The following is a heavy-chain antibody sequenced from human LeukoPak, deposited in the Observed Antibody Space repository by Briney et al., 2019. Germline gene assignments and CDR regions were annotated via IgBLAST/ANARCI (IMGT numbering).Heavy chain of an antibody. Sequence: SETLSLTCTVSGGSISSYYWSWIRQPPGKGLEWIGYIYYSGSTNYNPSLKSRVTISVDTSKNQFSLKLSSVTAADTAVYYCARAGGSSTSRSLSYWGQGTLVTVSS. V-gene: IGHV4-59*01. J-gene: IGHJ4*02. CDR1: GGSISSYY. D-gene: IGHD2-2*01. CDR3: ARAGGSSTSRSLSY. CDR2: IYYSGST.